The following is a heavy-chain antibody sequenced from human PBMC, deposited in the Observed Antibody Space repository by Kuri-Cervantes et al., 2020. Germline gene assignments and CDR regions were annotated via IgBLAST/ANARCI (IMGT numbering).Heavy chain of an antibody. J-gene: IGHJ4*02. CDR3: ARLNYYGSGSDY. V-gene: IGHV4-39*07. D-gene: IGHD3-10*01. CDR1: GDSIGSNNKH. Sequence: SETLSLTCTVSGDSIGSNNKHWVRIRQPPGKGLEWIGSIYYSGSTYYNPSLKSRVTISVDTSKNQFSLKLSSVTAADTAVYYCARLNYYGSGSDYWGQGTLVTVSS. CDR2: IYYSGST.